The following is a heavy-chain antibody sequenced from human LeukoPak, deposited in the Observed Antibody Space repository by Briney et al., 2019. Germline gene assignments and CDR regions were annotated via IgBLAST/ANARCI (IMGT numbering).Heavy chain of an antibody. CDR2: ISYDGSNK. D-gene: IGHD4-23*01. Sequence: GKSLRLSCTVSGFTFSSYSMHWVRQAPGKGLEWVAVISYDGSNKYYADSVNGRFNISRDNSKNTVYLQMNSLRAEDTAVYYCARDGSTYGGNTLGYGGRGPLVIVSS. CDR1: GFTFSSYS. CDR3: ARDGSTYGGNTLGY. V-gene: IGHV3-30*01. J-gene: IGHJ4*02.